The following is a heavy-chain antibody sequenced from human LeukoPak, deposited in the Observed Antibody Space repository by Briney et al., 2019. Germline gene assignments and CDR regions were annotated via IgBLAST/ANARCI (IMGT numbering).Heavy chain of an antibody. D-gene: IGHD5-12*01. CDR2: IYSGGST. CDR1: GFTVSSNY. Sequence: GRSLRLSCAASGFTVSSNYMSWVRQAPGKGLEWVSVIYSGGSTYYADSVKGRFTISRDNSKNTLYLQMNSLRAEDTAVYYCAREGVATVTARFDYWGQGTLVTVSS. CDR3: AREGVATVTARFDY. V-gene: IGHV3-66*01. J-gene: IGHJ4*02.